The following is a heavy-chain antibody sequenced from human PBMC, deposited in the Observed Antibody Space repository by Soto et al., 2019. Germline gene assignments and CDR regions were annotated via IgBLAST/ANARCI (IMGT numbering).Heavy chain of an antibody. J-gene: IGHJ6*03. Sequence: PGGSLRLSCTASGFTFGDHAMSWFRQAPGKGLEWVGLIRSKAYGGTTEYAASVKGRFTISRDDSKSIAYLQMNSLKTEDTAVYCCTRDRILYGYYMDVWGKGTTVTVSS. CDR2: IRSKAYGGTT. CDR3: TRDRILYGYYMDV. V-gene: IGHV3-49*03. CDR1: GFTFGDHA. D-gene: IGHD2-8*01.